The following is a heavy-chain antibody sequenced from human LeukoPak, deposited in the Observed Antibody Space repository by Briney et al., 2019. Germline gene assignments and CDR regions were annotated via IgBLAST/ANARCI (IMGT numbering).Heavy chain of an antibody. J-gene: IGHJ5*02. D-gene: IGHD3-10*01. CDR1: GFTVSSNY. CDR2: IYSGGNT. V-gene: IGHV3-53*01. CDR3: ARGVYYGSGSYIGDP. Sequence: GGSLRLSCAASGFTVSSNYMSWVRQAPGKGLEWVSVIYSGGNTYYTDSVKGRFTISRDNSKNTPYLQMNSLRAEDTAVYYCARGVYYGSGSYIGDPWGQGTLVTVSS.